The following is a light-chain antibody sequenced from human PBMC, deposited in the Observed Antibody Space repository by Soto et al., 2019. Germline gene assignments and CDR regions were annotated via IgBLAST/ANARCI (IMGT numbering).Light chain of an antibody. CDR3: QQYGSSPRT. V-gene: IGKV3-20*01. CDR1: QSVSSSF. J-gene: IGKJ5*01. CDR2: GAS. Sequence: EIVLTQSPATLSVSLGDSATLSCRASQSVSSSFLAWYQQKVGQAPRLLIYGASSRATGIPDRFSGSGSGTDFTLTISRLEPEDFAVYYCQQYGSSPRTFGQGTRLEIK.